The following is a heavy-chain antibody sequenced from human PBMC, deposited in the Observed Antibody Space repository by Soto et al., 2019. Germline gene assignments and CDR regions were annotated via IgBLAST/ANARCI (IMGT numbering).Heavy chain of an antibody. CDR1: GGTFGSDA. D-gene: IGHD3-22*01. J-gene: IGHJ5*02. Sequence: SVKVSCKASGGTFGSDAITWVRQAPGQGLEWVGRIIPIFGATNYAQNLQGRVTISADKSTLTSYMELHSLTSDDTALYYCARDRTDSGYYTNWLDPWGQGTQVTVSS. CDR3: ARDRTDSGYYTNWLDP. CDR2: IIPIFGAT. V-gene: IGHV1-69*06.